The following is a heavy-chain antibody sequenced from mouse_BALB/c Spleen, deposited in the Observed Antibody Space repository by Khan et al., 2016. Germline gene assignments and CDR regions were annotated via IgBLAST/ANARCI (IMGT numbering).Heavy chain of an antibody. J-gene: IGHJ3*01. Sequence: QVQLKEPGAELARPGASVKMSCKASGYTFTRYTMPWVKPRPGQGLEWIGYIHPSSGYTNYKQKIKDKATSTPDKSSSTAYMPLSSRSAEDSAVYYCARRYGSYGSSFFAYWGQETLVTVSA. CDR3: ARRYGSYGSSFFAY. CDR1: GYTFTRYT. D-gene: IGHD1-1*01. CDR2: IHPSSGYT. V-gene: IGHV1-4*01.